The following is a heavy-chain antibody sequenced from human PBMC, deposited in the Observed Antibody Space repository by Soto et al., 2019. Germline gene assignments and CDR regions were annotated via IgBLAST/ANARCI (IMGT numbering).Heavy chain of an antibody. Sequence: RAALMISCKASGYKFTRYWSGWVRQMPGKGLEWMGIIYPGDSDTRYSPSFQGQVTISADKSISTAYLQWSSLKASDTAMYYCARQGRYSYGFDYWGQGTLVTVSS. CDR3: ARQGRYSYGFDY. CDR1: GYKFTRYW. D-gene: IGHD5-18*01. V-gene: IGHV5-51*01. J-gene: IGHJ4*02. CDR2: IYPGDSDT.